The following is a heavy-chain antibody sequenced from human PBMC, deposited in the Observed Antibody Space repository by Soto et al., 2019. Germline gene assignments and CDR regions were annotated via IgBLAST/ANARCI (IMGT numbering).Heavy chain of an antibody. CDR1: GFTCSADY. J-gene: IGHJ4*02. V-gene: IGHV3-11*06. Sequence: QVHVVESGGGLVKPGGSLRLSCAASGFTCSADYISWILQSPGKGLEWVSFISSSSDSTKYADSVKGRFTITRDNAKNSLYLHLNSLRAEDTAVYYCERGGVKGTTSRGQVYNWGQGTLVTVSS. CDR3: ERGGVKGTTSRGQVYN. D-gene: IGHD3-16*01. CDR2: ISSSSDST.